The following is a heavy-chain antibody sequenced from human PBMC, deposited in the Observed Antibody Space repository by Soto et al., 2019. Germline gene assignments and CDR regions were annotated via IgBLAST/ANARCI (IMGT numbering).Heavy chain of an antibody. J-gene: IGHJ4*02. V-gene: IGHV4-34*01. D-gene: IGHD3-22*01. CDR3: AREKYYYDSSGYYYVRPFDY. CDR2: INHSGST. CDR1: GGSFSGYY. Sequence: SETLSLTCAVYGGSFSGYYWSWIRQPPGKGLEWIGEINHSGSTNYNPSLKSRVTISVDTSKNQFSLKLSSVTAADTAVYYCAREKYYYDSSGYYYVRPFDYWGQGTLVTVSS.